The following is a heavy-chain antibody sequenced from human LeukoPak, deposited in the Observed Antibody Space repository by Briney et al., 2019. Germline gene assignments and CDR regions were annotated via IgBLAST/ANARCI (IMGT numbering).Heavy chain of an antibody. CDR1: GGSFSGYY. J-gene: IGHJ6*02. V-gene: IGHV4-34*01. Sequence: SETLSLTCAVYGGSFSGYYWSWIRQPPGKGLEWIGEINHSGSTNYNPSLKSRVTISVDTSKNQFSLKLSSVTAADTAVYYCAREVIGEKTGPRAYYYYYGMDVWGQGTTVTVSS. CDR2: INHSGST. CDR3: AREVIGEKTGPRAYYYYYGMDV. D-gene: IGHD2/OR15-2a*01.